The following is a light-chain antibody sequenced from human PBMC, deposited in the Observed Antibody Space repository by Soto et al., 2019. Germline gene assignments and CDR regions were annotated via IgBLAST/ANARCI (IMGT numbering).Light chain of an antibody. Sequence: ITPSPSSPSGSGGDRGTIPFPASQGIRNDLDWFQQKPGKAHKLLIYAAYSLQSGVQSRFSGSGSGTDFTLTISSLQPEDFATYYCQQSYSTPITFGQGTRVDIK. CDR3: QQSYSTPIT. V-gene: IGKV1-39*01. CDR1: QGIRND. J-gene: IGKJ5*01. CDR2: AAY.